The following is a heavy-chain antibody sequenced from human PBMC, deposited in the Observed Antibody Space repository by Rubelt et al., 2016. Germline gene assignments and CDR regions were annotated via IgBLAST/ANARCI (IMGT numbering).Heavy chain of an antibody. J-gene: IGHJ5*02. CDR2: ISYDGSNK. Sequence: LTGSLRLSCAASGFTFSTYTLHWVRQAPGKGLEWVAVISYDGSNKYYTDSVKGRFTISRDNSKNTLSLQMNSLRAEDTAVYYCAKDPLAAADTGWFDPWGQGTLVTVSS. V-gene: IGHV3-30*04. CDR3: AKDPLAAADTGWFDP. D-gene: IGHD6-13*01. CDR1: GFTFSTYT.